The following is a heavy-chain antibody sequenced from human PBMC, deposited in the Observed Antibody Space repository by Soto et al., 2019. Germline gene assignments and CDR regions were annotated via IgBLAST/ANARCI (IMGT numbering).Heavy chain of an antibody. D-gene: IGHD6-19*01. V-gene: IGHV1-2*04. CDR2: INPNSGGT. J-gene: IGHJ4*02. Sequence: ASVKVSCKASGYTFTGYYMHWVRQAPGQGLEWMGWINPNSGGTNYAQKFQGWVTMTRDTSISTAYMELSRLRSDDTAVYYCARDQTFLGGIAVAGTGLDYWGQGTLVTVSS. CDR1: GYTFTGYY. CDR3: ARDQTFLGGIAVAGTGLDY.